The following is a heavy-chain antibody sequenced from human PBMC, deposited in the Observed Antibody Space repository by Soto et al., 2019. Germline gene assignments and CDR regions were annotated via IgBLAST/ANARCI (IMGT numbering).Heavy chain of an antibody. V-gene: IGHV1-18*04. J-gene: IGHJ5*02. D-gene: IGHD5-18*01. CDR3: ARDVDTAEGNWFDP. CDR1: GYTFTSYG. CDR2: ISAYNGNT. Sequence: ASVKVSCKASGYTFTSYGISWVRQAPGQGLEWMGWISAYNGNTNYAQKLQGRVTMTTDTSTSTAYMELRSLRSDDTAVYYCARDVDTAEGNWFDPWVQGTLVPVAS.